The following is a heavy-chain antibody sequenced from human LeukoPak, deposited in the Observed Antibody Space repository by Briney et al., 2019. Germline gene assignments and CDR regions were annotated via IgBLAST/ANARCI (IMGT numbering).Heavy chain of an antibody. CDR1: GYSISSGYY. V-gene: IGHV4-38-2*01. CDR3: ARRKGDTYYYDSSGYRYYFDY. D-gene: IGHD3-22*01. CDR2: IYHSGST. Sequence: PSETLSLTCAVSGYSISSGYYWGWIRQPPGKGLEWIGSIYHSGSTYYNPSLKSRVTISADTSKNQFSLKLSSVTAADTAVYYCARRKGDTYYYDSSGYRYYFDYWGQGTLVTVSS. J-gene: IGHJ4*02.